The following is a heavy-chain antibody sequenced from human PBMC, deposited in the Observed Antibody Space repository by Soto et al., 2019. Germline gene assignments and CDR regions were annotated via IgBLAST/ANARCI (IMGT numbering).Heavy chain of an antibody. CDR2: INPNSGGT. V-gene: IGHV1-2*02. CDR3: ARDKSEYFYSLGMLNWFDP. Sequence: GASVTVSCRASGYTFTGYYLHWVRQAPGPGLEWMGWINPNSGGTNYAQKFQGRVTMTRDTSISTAYMELSSLRADDTAVYYCARDKSEYFYSLGMLNWFDPWGQGTLVTVTS. D-gene: IGHD3-9*01. CDR1: GYTFTGYY. J-gene: IGHJ5*02.